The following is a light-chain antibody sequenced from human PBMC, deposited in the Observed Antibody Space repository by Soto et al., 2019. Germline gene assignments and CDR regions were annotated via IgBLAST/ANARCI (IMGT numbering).Light chain of an antibody. CDR1: QSVTNK. CDR2: AAS. CDR3: QQYNAWPLT. Sequence: EIVLTQSPATLSVSPGERATLSCRATQSVTNKLAWYQQKVGQAPRLLIHAASTRATGIPARFSGSWSGTELTLTISSMPSEDFAVYYCQQYNAWPLTFGGGPKVEIK. J-gene: IGKJ4*01. V-gene: IGKV3-15*01.